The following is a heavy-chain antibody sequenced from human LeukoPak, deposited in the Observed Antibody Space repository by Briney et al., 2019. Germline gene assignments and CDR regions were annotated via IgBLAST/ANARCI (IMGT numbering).Heavy chain of an antibody. Sequence: GGSLRLSCAASGSTFSSNWMHWVRHAPGKGLVWVSRINEDGSTTNYADSVKGRSTIFRDNAKNTLYLQMNSLRAEDTAVYYCVRDLGGRSGHWGQGTLVTVSS. J-gene: IGHJ4*02. CDR2: INEDGSTT. CDR1: GSTFSSNW. V-gene: IGHV3-74*01. D-gene: IGHD1-26*01. CDR3: VRDLGGRSGH.